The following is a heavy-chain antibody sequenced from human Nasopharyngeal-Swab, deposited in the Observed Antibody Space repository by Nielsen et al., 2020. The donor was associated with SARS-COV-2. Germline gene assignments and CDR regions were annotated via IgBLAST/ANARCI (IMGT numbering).Heavy chain of an antibody. CDR3: ARDAGGGAHFDY. D-gene: IGHD2-15*01. J-gene: IGHJ4*02. V-gene: IGHV3-33*01. Sequence: WIRQPPGKGLEWVAVIWYDGSNKYYAGSVKGRFTISRDNSKNTLYLQMNSLRAEDTAVYYCARDAGGGAHFDYWGQGTLVTVSS. CDR2: IWYDGSNK.